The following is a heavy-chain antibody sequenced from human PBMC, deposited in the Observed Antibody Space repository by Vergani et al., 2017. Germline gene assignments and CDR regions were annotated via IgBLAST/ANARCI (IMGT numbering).Heavy chain of an antibody. D-gene: IGHD3-22*01. V-gene: IGHV3-21*01. CDR3: TSAKRGGYYDSIAYDSFDY. J-gene: IGHJ4*02. CDR1: GFTFSSYR. Sequence: EVQLVESGGGLVKPGGSLRLSFAASGFTFSSYRMNWVRQATGKVLECVSSISSRSSYIYYADSVKGRFTIYRDNAKNSLYLQMYSLRAEDTAVYYCTSAKRGGYYDSIAYDSFDYWGQGTLVTVSS. CDR2: ISSRSSYI.